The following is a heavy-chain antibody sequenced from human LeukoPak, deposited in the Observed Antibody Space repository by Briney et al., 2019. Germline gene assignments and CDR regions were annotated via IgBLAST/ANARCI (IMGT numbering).Heavy chain of an antibody. V-gene: IGHV1-69*05. J-gene: IGHJ4*02. D-gene: IGHD2-2*01. Sequence: GASVKSSCKASGGTFSSYAISWVRHAPGQGLEWMGRIIPIFGTANYAQKFQGRVTITTDESTSTAYMELSSLRSEDTAVYYCAREYRYCSSTSCDPHYFDYWGQGTLVTVSS. CDR1: GGTFSSYA. CDR3: AREYRYCSSTSCDPHYFDY. CDR2: IIPIFGTA.